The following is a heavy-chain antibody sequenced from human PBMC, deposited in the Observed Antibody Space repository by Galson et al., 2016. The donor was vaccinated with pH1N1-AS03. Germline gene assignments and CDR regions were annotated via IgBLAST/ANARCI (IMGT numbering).Heavy chain of an antibody. CDR1: GYRFKDYA. CDR3: AREGIVAQFMEWYLFY. J-gene: IGHJ4*02. V-gene: IGHV7-4-1*02. CDR2: INTNTGDT. D-gene: IGHD3-3*01. Sequence: SVKVSCKASGYRFKDYAINWVRQAPGQGPEWMGWINTNTGDTKLVQGFAGRFVFSLDASVSTAYLQVTSLKAEDTAIYYCAREGIVAQFMEWYLFYWGQGTQLTVSS.